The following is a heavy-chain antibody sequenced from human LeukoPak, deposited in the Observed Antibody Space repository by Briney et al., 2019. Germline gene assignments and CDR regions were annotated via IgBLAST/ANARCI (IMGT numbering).Heavy chain of an antibody. Sequence: PGGSLRLSCAASGFTFSSYSMTWVRQAPGKGLEWVSSISSSSSYIYYADSVKGRFTISRDNAKNSLYLQMNNLRAEDTAVYYCARDVYRGMWFDYWGQGTLVTVSS. J-gene: IGHJ4*02. CDR3: ARDVYRGMWFDY. CDR1: GFTFSSYS. V-gene: IGHV3-21*01. D-gene: IGHD3-16*01. CDR2: ISSSSSYI.